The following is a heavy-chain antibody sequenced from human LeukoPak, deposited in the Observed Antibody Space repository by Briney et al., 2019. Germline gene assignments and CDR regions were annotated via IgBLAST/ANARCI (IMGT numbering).Heavy chain of an antibody. CDR1: GFTFSDYA. J-gene: IGHJ5*02. CDR2: ITGSGTRT. V-gene: IGHV3-23*01. Sequence: PGGSLRLSCAASGFTFSDYAMSWVRQAPGKGLEWVSQITGSGTRTYYADSVKGRFTISRDQSKNMLYLQMDSLRAPDTAVYYCAKATGYGYGSWFDPWGQGTLVTVSS. D-gene: IGHD5-12*01. CDR3: AKATGYGYGSWFDP.